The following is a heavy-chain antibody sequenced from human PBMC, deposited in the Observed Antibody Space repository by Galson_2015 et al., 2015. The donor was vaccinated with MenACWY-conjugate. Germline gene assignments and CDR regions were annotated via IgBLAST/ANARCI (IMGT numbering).Heavy chain of an antibody. D-gene: IGHD3-22*01. V-gene: IGHV3-23*01. CDR2: ISGSGGST. CDR1: GFTFSSYA. Sequence: SLRLSCAASGFTFSSYAMSWVRQAPGKGLEWVSAISGSGGSTYYADSVKGRFTISRDNSKNTLYLQMNSLRAEDTAVYYCAKEPYYDSSGYGGYYGMDVWGQGTTVTVSS. CDR3: AKEPYYDSSGYGGYYGMDV. J-gene: IGHJ6*02.